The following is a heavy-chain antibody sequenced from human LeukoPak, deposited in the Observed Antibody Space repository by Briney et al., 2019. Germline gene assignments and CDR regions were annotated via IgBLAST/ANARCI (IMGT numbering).Heavy chain of an antibody. Sequence: PSETLSLTCAVSGSSISSRNWWSWVRQPPGKGLEWVGEIYHTGDTSYNPSLKSRVTISVDKSQSQFSLRLTSVTAADTAVYYCARGAYSSGWHWFDPWGQGTLVTVSS. D-gene: IGHD6-19*01. V-gene: IGHV4-4*02. CDR3: ARGAYSSGWHWFDP. CDR2: IYHTGDT. J-gene: IGHJ5*02. CDR1: GSSISSRNW.